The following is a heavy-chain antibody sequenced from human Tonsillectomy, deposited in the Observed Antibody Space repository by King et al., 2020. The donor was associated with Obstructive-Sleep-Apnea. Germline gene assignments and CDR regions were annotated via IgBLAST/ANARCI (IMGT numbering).Heavy chain of an antibody. D-gene: IGHD1-26*01. Sequence: VQLVESGAGLAQPGRSLRLSCAASGFTFEDYAMHWVRQAPGKGLEWVSGISWNSGSIAYADSVKGRFTISRDNAKNSLSLQMNSLRPDDTALYYCVKDREDVAFYYFHFWGQGTLVTVSS. CDR2: ISWNSGSI. V-gene: IGHV3-9*01. CDR3: VKDREDVAFYYFHF. CDR1: GFTFEDYA. J-gene: IGHJ4*02.